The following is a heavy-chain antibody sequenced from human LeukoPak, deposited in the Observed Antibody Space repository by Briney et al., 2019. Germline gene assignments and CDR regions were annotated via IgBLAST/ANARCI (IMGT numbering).Heavy chain of an antibody. J-gene: IGHJ4*02. Sequence: SETLSLTCTVSGGTISSYYWNWIRQPPGKGLEWIGYIHSSGSTKYNPSLKSRVTISVDTSKNQFSLRLSSVTAADRAVYYCARWYSSGWAFDYWGQGTLVTVSS. CDR3: ARWYSSGWAFDY. CDR1: GGTISSYY. V-gene: IGHV4-59*08. CDR2: IHSSGST. D-gene: IGHD6-19*01.